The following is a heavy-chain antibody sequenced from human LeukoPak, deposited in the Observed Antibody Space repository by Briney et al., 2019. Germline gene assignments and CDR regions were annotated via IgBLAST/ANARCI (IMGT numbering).Heavy chain of an antibody. CDR1: AFTFSTYC. CDR3: ARWGETGSLYC. Sequence: GRSLRPSYAAAAFTFSTYCTNSVSQEPGEWREWVLYIISSIITIDYADSVKGRFTVSRDNDKNSLYLQMNSLRDEDTAVYYCARWGETGSLYCWGQGTLVTVSS. V-gene: IGHV3-48*02. CDR2: IISSIITI. J-gene: IGHJ4*02. D-gene: IGHD1-1*01.